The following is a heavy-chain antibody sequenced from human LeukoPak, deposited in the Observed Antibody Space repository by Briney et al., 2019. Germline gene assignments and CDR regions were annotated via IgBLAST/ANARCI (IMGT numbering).Heavy chain of an antibody. CDR1: GYTFTSYG. V-gene: IGHV1-18*01. J-gene: IGHJ4*02. Sequence: ASVKVSCKASGYTFTSYGISWVRQAPGQGLEWMGWISAYNGNTNYAQKLQGRVTMTTDTSTSTAYMELRSLRSDDTAVYYCARDPDEQQLGPPGSYNWGQGTLVTVSS. CDR2: ISAYNGNT. D-gene: IGHD6-13*01. CDR3: ARDPDEQQLGPPGSYN.